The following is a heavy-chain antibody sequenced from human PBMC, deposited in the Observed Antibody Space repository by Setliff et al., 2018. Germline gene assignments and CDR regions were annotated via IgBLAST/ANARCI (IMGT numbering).Heavy chain of an antibody. CDR1: GYSISSGYY. D-gene: IGHD3-22*01. V-gene: IGHV4-38-2*01. CDR2: IYYGGST. Sequence: SETLSLTCAVSGYSISSGYYWGWIRQPPGKGLEWIGYIYYGGSTNYNPSLNSRVAISVDTSENQFSLRLNSLTAADTAVYYCARLWISYESNTYFYPKYFDFWGQGTLVTVSS. J-gene: IGHJ4*02. CDR3: ARLWISYESNTYFYPKYFDF.